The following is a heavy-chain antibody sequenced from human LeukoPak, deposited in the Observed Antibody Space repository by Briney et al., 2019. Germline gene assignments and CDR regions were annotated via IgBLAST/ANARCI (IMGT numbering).Heavy chain of an antibody. CDR3: ARGVQETTPPLYDSSGYYSFGDY. V-gene: IGHV4-34*01. CDR2: INHSGST. Sequence: PSETLSLTCTVSGGSVTTDYWSWIRQPPGKGLEWIGEINHSGSTNYNPSLKSRVTISVDTSKNQFSLKLSSVTAADTAVYYCARGVQETTPPLYDSSGYYSFGDYWGQGTLVTVSS. D-gene: IGHD3-22*01. CDR1: GGSVTTDY. J-gene: IGHJ4*02.